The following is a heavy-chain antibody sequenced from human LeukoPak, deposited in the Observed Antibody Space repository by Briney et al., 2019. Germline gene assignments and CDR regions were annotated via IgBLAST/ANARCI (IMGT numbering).Heavy chain of an antibody. J-gene: IGHJ5*02. Sequence: ASVKVSCKASGYTFTGYYMHWVRQAPGQGLEWMGWISAYNGNTNYAQKLQGRVTMTTDTSTSTAYMELRSLRSDDTAVYYCARDQWLVARFDPWGQGTLVTVSS. CDR1: GYTFTGYY. CDR2: ISAYNGNT. D-gene: IGHD6-19*01. V-gene: IGHV1-18*04. CDR3: ARDQWLVARFDP.